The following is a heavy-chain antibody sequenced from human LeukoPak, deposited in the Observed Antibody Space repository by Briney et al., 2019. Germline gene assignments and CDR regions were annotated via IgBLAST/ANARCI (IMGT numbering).Heavy chain of an antibody. V-gene: IGHV4-39*07. D-gene: IGHD4-17*01. Sequence: PSETLSLTCTVSGGSISSSRYYWGWIRQPPGKGLEWIGSIYYSGSTYYNPFLKSRVTISVDTSKNQFSLKLSSVTAADTAVYYCATSTVTTRGAFDIWGQGTMVTVSS. CDR1: GGSISSSRYY. CDR2: IYYSGST. CDR3: ATSTVTTRGAFDI. J-gene: IGHJ3*02.